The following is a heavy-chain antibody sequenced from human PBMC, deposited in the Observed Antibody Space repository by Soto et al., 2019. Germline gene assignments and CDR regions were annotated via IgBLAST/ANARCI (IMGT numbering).Heavy chain of an antibody. V-gene: IGHV4-4*02. CDR1: GVSIGSNYY. CDR3: ARSLCWYAIDV. CDR2: MSHVGSV. D-gene: IGHD6-13*01. J-gene: IGHJ4*02. Sequence: QVLLQESGPGLVQPSGTLSLSCVVSGVSIGSNYYWGGVRQSPGKGLEWLGDMSHVGSVNYTPSLKTRVTISMDMSQNQVSLTPKSVSAADTAVYYCARSLCWYAIDVWGQGTLVIVSS.